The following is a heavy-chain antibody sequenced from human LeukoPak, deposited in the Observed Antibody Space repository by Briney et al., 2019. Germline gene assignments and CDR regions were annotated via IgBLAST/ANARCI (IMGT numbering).Heavy chain of an antibody. Sequence: GGSLRLSCTASGFTFSGYSMNWIRQAPGKGLEWVSSFGTRSTSVYHTGSVKGRFAISRDNAKNSLYLQMNSPRAEDTALYYCAREVSEGFDFWGQGTLVTVSS. CDR2: FGTRSTSV. D-gene: IGHD3-22*01. J-gene: IGHJ4*02. CDR1: GFTFSGYS. V-gene: IGHV3-21*01. CDR3: AREVSEGFDF.